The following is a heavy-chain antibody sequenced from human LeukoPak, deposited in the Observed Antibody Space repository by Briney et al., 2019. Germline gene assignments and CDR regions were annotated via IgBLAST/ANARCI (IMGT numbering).Heavy chain of an antibody. Sequence: SETLSLTCTVSGGSISSYYWSWIRQPAGEGLEWIGRINTSGSTNYNASLKSRVSMSVDTSKNQFSLKLSSVTAADTAVFYCARENSRSYREFDYWGQGTLVTVSS. V-gene: IGHV4-4*07. J-gene: IGHJ4*02. CDR1: GGSISSYY. CDR2: INTSGST. CDR3: ARENSRSYREFDY. D-gene: IGHD1-26*01.